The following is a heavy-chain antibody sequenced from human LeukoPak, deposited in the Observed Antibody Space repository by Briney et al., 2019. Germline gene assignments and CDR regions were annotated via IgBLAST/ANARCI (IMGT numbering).Heavy chain of an antibody. CDR2: INAGNGNT. D-gene: IGHD3-10*01. CDR3: ARKDSYGYYYGMDV. J-gene: IGHJ6*02. Sequence: WASVKVSCKASVYAFTSYAMHWVRQAPGQRLEWMGWINAGNGNTKYSQKFQGRVTITRDTSASTAYMELSSLRSEDTAVYYCARKDSYGYYYGMDVWGQGTTVTVSS. CDR1: VYAFTSYA. V-gene: IGHV1-3*01.